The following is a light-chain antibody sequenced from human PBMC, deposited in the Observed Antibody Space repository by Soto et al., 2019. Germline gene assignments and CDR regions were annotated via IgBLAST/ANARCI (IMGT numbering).Light chain of an antibody. CDR1: SSNIGAGYD. Sequence: QPVLTQPPSVSGAPGQRVTISCTGSSSNIGAGYDVHWYQQLPGTAPKLLIYGNSNRPSGVPDRFSGSKSGTSASLAITGLQAEDEADYDSSLSAVVFGGGTKLTVL. J-gene: IGLJ2*01. CDR2: GNS. V-gene: IGLV1-40*01. CDR3: SLSAVV.